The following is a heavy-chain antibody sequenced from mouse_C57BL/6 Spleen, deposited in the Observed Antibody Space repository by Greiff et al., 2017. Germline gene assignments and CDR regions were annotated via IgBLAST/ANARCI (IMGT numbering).Heavy chain of an antibody. V-gene: IGHV1-69*01. D-gene: IGHD4-1*01. CDR1: GYTFTSYW. J-gene: IGHJ2*01. CDR2: IDPSDSYT. CDR3: ARQITGDYFDY. Sequence: QVQLQQPGAELVMPGASVKLSCKASGYTFTSYWMHWVKQRPGQGLEWIGEIDPSDSYTNYNQKFKGKSTLTVDKSSSTAYMQLSSLTSEDSAVYHCARQITGDYFDYWGQGTTLTVSS.